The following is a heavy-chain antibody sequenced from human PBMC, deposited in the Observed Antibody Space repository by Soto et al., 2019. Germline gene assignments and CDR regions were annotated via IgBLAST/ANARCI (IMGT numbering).Heavy chain of an antibody. V-gene: IGHV6-1*01. D-gene: IGHD3-10*01. Sequence: SQTLSLTCAISGDSVSSNSAAWNWIRQSPSRGLEWLGRTYYRSKWYNDYAVSVKSRITINPDTSKNQFSLQLNSVTPEDTAVYYCAREGVYYYGSGSYYIKDYCYYYMDVWGKGTTVTVSS. J-gene: IGHJ6*03. CDR1: GDSVSSNSAA. CDR2: TYYRSKWYN. CDR3: AREGVYYYGSGSYYIKDYCYYYMDV.